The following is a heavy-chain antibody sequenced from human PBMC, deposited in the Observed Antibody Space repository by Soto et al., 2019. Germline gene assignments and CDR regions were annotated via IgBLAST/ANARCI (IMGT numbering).Heavy chain of an antibody. D-gene: IGHD2-21*02. CDR2: IYSGGST. CDR3: TTAPTEIYYYYDMDV. V-gene: IGHV3-66*01. CDR1: GFTVSSNY. Sequence: GGSLRLSCAASGFTVSSNYLSWVRQAPGKGLEWVSVIYSGGSTYYADSVKGRFTISRDNSKNTLYLQMNSLKAEDTAVYYCTTAPTEIYYYYDMDVWGQGTTVTVSS. J-gene: IGHJ6*02.